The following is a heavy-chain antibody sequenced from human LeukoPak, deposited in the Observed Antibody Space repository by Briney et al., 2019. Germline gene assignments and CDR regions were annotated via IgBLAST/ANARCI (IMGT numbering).Heavy chain of an antibody. Sequence: GGSLRLSCAASGFTFSSYWMSWVRQAPGKGVEWVATIKQDGSEKDFVDSVKGRFTISRDNAKNSLYLQMNSLRAEDTALYYCARVGYYYHYWGQGTLVTVS. CDR1: GFTFSSYW. CDR3: ARVGYYYHY. J-gene: IGHJ4*02. V-gene: IGHV3-7*01. D-gene: IGHD3-22*01. CDR2: IKQDGSEK.